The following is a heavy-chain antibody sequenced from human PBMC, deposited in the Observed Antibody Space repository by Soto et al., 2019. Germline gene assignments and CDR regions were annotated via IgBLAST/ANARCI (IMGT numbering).Heavy chain of an antibody. CDR3: VRFGGAAAGPGDY. J-gene: IGHJ4*02. V-gene: IGHV3-48*03. CDR1: GFTFSSYE. CDR2: ISSSGTTI. Sequence: GWSLRLACVASGFTFSSYEMNWVRQAPGKGLEWVSYISSSGTTIYYTDSVKGRFTISRDNAKKSLYLQMNSLRAEDTAVYYCVRFGGAAAGPGDYWGQGTLVTVSS. D-gene: IGHD6-13*01.